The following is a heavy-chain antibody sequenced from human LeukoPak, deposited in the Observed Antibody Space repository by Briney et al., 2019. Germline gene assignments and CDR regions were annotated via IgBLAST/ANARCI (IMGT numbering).Heavy chain of an antibody. V-gene: IGHV3-21*06. D-gene: IGHD3-22*01. J-gene: IGHJ3*02. CDR2: ISSSSTYK. CDR1: GFTFSSYA. Sequence: GGSLRLSCAASGFTFSSYAMNWVRQAPGKGLEWVSSISSSSTYKSFAASLKGRFAVSRDNAKNSLYLQMNSLRAEDTAVYYCARDGNYYDSGSYYDAFDIWGPGTVVTVSA. CDR3: ARDGNYYDSGSYYDAFDI.